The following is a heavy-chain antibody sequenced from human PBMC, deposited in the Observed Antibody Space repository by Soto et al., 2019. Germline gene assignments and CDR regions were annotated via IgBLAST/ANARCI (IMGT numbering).Heavy chain of an antibody. V-gene: IGHV4-38-2*02. J-gene: IGHJ4*02. Sequence: LSLTCSVSGFAISRGYYWSWVRQPPGKGLEWIGSIYPSVSSYHNPSLATRLRLSIDTSKNQFTLNLTSVTAADTALYFCAREKVGTTFFDNWGQGIQVTVSS. CDR1: GFAISRGYY. CDR2: IYPSVSS. D-gene: IGHD1-1*01. CDR3: AREKVGTTFFDN.